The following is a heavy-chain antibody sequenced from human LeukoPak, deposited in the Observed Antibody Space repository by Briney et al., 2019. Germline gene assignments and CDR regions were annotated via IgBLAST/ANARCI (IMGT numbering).Heavy chain of an antibody. D-gene: IGHD2-21*02. CDR3: ASVGKTAECFDY. J-gene: IGHJ4*02. CDR1: GFTFSSYS. CDR2: ISSSSSYI. V-gene: IGHV3-21*01. Sequence: GGSLRLSCAASGFTFSSYSMNWVRQAPGKGLEWVSSISSSSSYIYYADSVKGRFTISRDNAKNSLYLQMNSLRAEDTAVYYCASVGKTAECFDYWGQGTLVTVSS.